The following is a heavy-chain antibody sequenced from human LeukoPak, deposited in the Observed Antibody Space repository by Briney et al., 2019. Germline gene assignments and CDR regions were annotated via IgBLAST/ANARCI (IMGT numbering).Heavy chain of an antibody. CDR2: IKLDGTEK. D-gene: IGHD3-16*01. J-gene: IGHJ4*02. CDR3: ASDRFYFGV. V-gene: IGHV3-7*05. CDR1: GFTLISYW. Sequence: AGGSLNFSFAASGFTLISYWMNWFRRAPGKGLEWVANIKLDGTEKYYVDSVKGRFTISRDNAKNSLYLQMNSLRAEDTAVYYCASDRFYFGVWGQGTLVTVSS.